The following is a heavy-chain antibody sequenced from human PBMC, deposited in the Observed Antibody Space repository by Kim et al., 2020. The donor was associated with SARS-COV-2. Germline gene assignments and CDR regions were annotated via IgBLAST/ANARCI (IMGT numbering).Heavy chain of an antibody. CDR2: IYPGDSDT. J-gene: IGHJ3*02. D-gene: IGHD3-10*01. CDR1: GYSFTSYW. V-gene: IGHV5-51*01. Sequence: GESLKISCKGSGYSFTSYWIGWVRQMPGKGLEWMGIIYPGDSDTRYSPSFQGQVTISADKSISTAYLQWSSLKASDTAMYYCASRAITMVRGVIDDAFDIWGQGTMVTVSS. CDR3: ASRAITMVRGVIDDAFDI.